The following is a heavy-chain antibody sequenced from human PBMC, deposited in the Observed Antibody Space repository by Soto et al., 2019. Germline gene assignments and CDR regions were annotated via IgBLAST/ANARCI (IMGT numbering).Heavy chain of an antibody. CDR2: IRSTGSAI. CDR3: ARKNGAFDY. CDR1: GFTFSSYS. V-gene: IGHV3-48*01. D-gene: IGHD2-8*01. J-gene: IGHJ4*02. Sequence: EVQLVESGGGVVQPGGSLRLSCEVSGFTFSSYSMNWVRQGPGKGLEWFSYIRSTGSAIFYADSVKGRFTISRDNAKNSLYLQMNSLRAEDTAVYYCARKNGAFDYWGQGTLVTVSS.